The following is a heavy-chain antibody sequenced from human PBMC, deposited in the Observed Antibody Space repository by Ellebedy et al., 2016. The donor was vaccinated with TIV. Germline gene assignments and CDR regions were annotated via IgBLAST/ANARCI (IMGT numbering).Heavy chain of an antibody. J-gene: IGHJ4*02. D-gene: IGHD2-2*02. V-gene: IGHV3-74*01. CDR1: GFTFSSYW. Sequence: GGSLRLXXAASGFTFSSYWMHWVRQAPGKGLVWVSRINSDGSKTKFADSVEGRFTISRDNAKNTVYLQMTSLRAADTAVYYCARAPYCTSDGCHMYHDFWGQGTPVTVSS. CDR3: ARAPYCTSDGCHMYHDF. CDR2: INSDGSKT.